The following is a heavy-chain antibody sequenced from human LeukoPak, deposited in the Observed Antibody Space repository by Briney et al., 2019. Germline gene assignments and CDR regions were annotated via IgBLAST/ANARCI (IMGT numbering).Heavy chain of an antibody. D-gene: IGHD6-19*01. CDR1: GFTFSSYA. CDR3: AREEVYSSGWYGFHDY. CDR2: ISYDGSNK. V-gene: IGHV3-30-3*01. Sequence: GGSLILSCAASGFTFSSYAMHWVRQAPGKGLEWVAVISYDGSNKYYADSVKGRFTISRDNSKNTLYLQMNSLRAEDTAVYYCAREEVYSSGWYGFHDYWGQGTLVAVSS. J-gene: IGHJ4*02.